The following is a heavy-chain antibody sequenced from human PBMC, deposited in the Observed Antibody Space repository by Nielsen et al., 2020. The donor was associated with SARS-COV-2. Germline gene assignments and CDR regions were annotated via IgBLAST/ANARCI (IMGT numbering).Heavy chain of an antibody. J-gene: IGHJ4*02. V-gene: IGHV1-18*01. CDR1: GYPFTSYG. CDR3: ARDYSFGRPFDY. Sequence: ASVKVSCKASGYPFTSYGVSWVRQAPGQGLEWMGWISGENDDTKYVEKFQGRVTMTTDTSTRTADMELRSLNFDDTAVHYCARDYSFGRPFDYWGQGTLVTVSS. CDR2: ISGENDDT. D-gene: IGHD5-18*01.